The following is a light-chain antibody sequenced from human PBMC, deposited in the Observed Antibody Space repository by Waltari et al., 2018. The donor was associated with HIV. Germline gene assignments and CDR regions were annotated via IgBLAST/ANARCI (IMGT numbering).Light chain of an antibody. CDR1: SSNIGSRS. Sequence: PSASGTPGQRVNISCFGTSSNIGSRSVNWYQHFPGTPPRLVIFRNTERPSGVPDRFSGSKSGTSASLAISGLHSQDEADYYCSVWDVTLNGLVFGGGTRLTVL. CDR2: RNT. J-gene: IGLJ2*01. CDR3: SVWDVTLNGLV. V-gene: IGLV1-44*01.